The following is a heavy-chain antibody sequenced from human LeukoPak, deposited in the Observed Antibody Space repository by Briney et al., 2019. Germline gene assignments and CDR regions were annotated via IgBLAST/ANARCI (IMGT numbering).Heavy chain of an antibody. CDR2: IYPGDSDT. CDR1: GYSLTSYW. V-gene: IGHV5-51*01. CDR3: ARQKGGYYSKYYFDY. Sequence: GESLKISCKGSGYSLTSYWIGWVRQMPGKGLEWMGIIYPGDSDTRYSPSFQGQVTISADKSISTAYLQWSSLKASDTAMYYCARQKGGYYSKYYFDYWGQGTLVTVSS. J-gene: IGHJ4*02. D-gene: IGHD3-22*01.